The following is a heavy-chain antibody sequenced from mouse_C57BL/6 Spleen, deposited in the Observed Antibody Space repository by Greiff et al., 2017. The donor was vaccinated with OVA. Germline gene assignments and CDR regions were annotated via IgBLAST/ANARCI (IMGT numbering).Heavy chain of an antibody. Sequence: VQLQQSGAELARPGASVKLSCKASGYTFTSYGISWVKQRTGQGLEWIGEIYPRSGNTYYNEKFKGKATLTADKSSSTAYMELRSLTSEDSAVYFCARRDGYYETYWGQGTLVTVSA. V-gene: IGHV1-81*01. CDR3: ARRDGYYETY. CDR2: IYPRSGNT. J-gene: IGHJ3*01. CDR1: GYTFTSYG. D-gene: IGHD2-3*01.